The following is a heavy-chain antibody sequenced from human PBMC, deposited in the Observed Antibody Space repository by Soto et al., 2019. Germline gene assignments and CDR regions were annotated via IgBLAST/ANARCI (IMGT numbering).Heavy chain of an antibody. J-gene: IGHJ3*02. CDR1: GFTFSSYS. D-gene: IGHD1-7*01. Sequence: GGSLRLSCAASGFTFSSYSMNWVRQAPGKGLEWVSSISSSSSYIYYADSVKGRFTISRDNAKNSLYLQMNSLRAEDTAVYYCASHDAQTGTAGYVAFDIWGQGTMVTVSS. CDR3: ASHDAQTGTAGYVAFDI. CDR2: ISSSSSYI. V-gene: IGHV3-21*01.